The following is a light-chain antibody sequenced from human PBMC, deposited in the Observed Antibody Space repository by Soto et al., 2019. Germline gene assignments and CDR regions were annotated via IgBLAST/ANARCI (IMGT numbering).Light chain of an antibody. CDR2: GAS. V-gene: IGKV3-20*01. CDR1: QSVSSSY. J-gene: IGKJ1*01. Sequence: EIVLTQSPGTLSLSPGERATRSCRASQSVSSSYLAWYQQKPGQAPSLLIYGASSRATGIPDRFSGSGSATDFTLTISRLEPEDFAVYFCQQCGSSPWTFGQGTKVDIK. CDR3: QQCGSSPWT.